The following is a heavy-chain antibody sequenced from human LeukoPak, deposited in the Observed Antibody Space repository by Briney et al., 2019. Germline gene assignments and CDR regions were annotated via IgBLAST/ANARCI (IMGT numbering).Heavy chain of an antibody. J-gene: IGHJ3*02. D-gene: IGHD2-15*01. V-gene: IGHV3-11*05. CDR1: GFTFSDYY. Sequence: GGSLRLSCAASGFTFSDYYMSWIRQPPGKGLEWVSYISGSTTYTNYADSVRDRFTISRDNSKNSLYLQMNSLRAEDTAVYYCARDREVVAFDIWGQGTMVTVSS. CDR2: ISGSTTYT. CDR3: ARDREVVAFDI.